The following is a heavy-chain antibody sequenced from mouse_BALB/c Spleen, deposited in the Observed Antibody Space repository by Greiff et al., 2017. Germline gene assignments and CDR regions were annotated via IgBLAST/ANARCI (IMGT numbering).Heavy chain of an antibody. CDR3: ARQGAEEKAMDY. CDR1: GFTFSSYG. V-gene: IGHV5-6*01. CDR2: ISSGGSYT. Sequence: EVKLMESGGDLVKPGGSLKLSCAASGFTFSSYGMSWVRQTPDKRLEWVATISSGGSYTYYPDSVKGRFTISRDNAKNTLYLQMSSLKSEDTAMYYCARQGAEEKAMDYWGQGTSVTVSS. J-gene: IGHJ4*01.